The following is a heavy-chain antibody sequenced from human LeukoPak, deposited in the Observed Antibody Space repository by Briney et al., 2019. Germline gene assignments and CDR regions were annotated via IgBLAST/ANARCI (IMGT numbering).Heavy chain of an antibody. V-gene: IGHV1-2*02. CDR3: ARGLEIRFVVVPAASNWFDP. CDR1: GGTFSSYA. Sequence: ASVKVSCKASGGTFSSYAISWVRQAPGQGLEWMGRINPNSGGTNYAQKFQGRVTMTRDTSISTAYMELSRLRSDDTAVYYCARGLEIRFVVVPAASNWFDPWGQGTLVTVSS. D-gene: IGHD2-2*01. J-gene: IGHJ5*02. CDR2: INPNSGGT.